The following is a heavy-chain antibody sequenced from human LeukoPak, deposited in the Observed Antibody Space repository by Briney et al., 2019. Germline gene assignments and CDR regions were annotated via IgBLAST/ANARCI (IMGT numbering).Heavy chain of an antibody. D-gene: IGHD2-2*01. CDR3: AMGVVPAAISFDY. V-gene: IGHV1-2*02. CDR1: GYTFTGYY. J-gene: IGHJ4*02. CDR2: INPNSGGT. Sequence: GASVKVSCKASGYTFTGYYMHWVRQAPGQGLEWTGWINPNSGGTNYAQKFQGRVTMTRDTSISTAYMELSRLRSDDTAVYYCAMGVVPAAISFDYWGQGTLVTVSS.